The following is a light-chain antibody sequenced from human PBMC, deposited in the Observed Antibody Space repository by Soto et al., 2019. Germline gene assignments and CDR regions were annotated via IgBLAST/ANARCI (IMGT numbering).Light chain of an antibody. J-gene: IGKJ1*01. CDR2: AAS. CDR3: QQYDTFPRT. CDR1: QDISSY. V-gene: IGKV1-39*01. Sequence: DIQMTQSPSSLSASVGDRVTITCQASQDISSYLNWYQQKPGKAPKFLIYAASSLESGVPSRFSGSGSGTEFTLTISSLQPDDFATFYCQQYDTFPRTFGQGTKVDIK.